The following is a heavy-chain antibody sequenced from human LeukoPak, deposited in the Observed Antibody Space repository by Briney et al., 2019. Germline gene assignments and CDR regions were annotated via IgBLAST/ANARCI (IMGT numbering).Heavy chain of an antibody. CDR1: GFAFSSYA. J-gene: IGHJ4*02. CDR3: ARDWQQLVRPSSTQFDY. CDR2: ISYDGSNK. V-gene: IGHV3-30-3*01. Sequence: TGGSLRLSCAASGFAFSSYAMHWVRQAPGKGLEWVAVISYDGSNKYYADSVKGRFTISRDNSKNTLYLQMNSLRPEDTAVYYCARDWQQLVRPSSTQFDYWGQGTLVTVSS. D-gene: IGHD6-13*01.